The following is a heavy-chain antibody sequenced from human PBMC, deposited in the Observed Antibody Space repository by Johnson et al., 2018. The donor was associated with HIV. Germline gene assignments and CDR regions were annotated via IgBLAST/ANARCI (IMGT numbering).Heavy chain of an antibody. CDR3: ARGRGALDI. V-gene: IGHV3-7*04. D-gene: IGHD3-16*01. J-gene: IGHJ3*02. CDR2: IKQDGSEK. Sequence: VQLVESGGGLVQPGGSLRLSCAASRFTFTSYWMSWVRQAPGKGLEWVANIKQDGSEKYYVDSVKGRFTISRDNAKTSLYLQMSSLRAEDTAVYYCARGRGALDIWGQGTMVTVSS. CDR1: RFTFTSYW.